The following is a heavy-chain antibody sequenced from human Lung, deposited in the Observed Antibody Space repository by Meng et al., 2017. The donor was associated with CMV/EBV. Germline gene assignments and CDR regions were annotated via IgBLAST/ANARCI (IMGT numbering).Heavy chain of an antibody. CDR1: GFTLSSYS. J-gene: IGHJ4*02. Sequence: GGSLRLXCAASGFTLSSYSMNWVRQAPGKGLEWVSSITSSSSYIYYADSVKGRFTVSRDNARNSLFLQMNGLRAEDTAVYYCTRDSGAYYDSSGFDYWGQGXLVTVSS. CDR3: TRDSGAYYDSSGFDY. CDR2: ITSSSSYI. V-gene: IGHV3-21*01. D-gene: IGHD3-22*01.